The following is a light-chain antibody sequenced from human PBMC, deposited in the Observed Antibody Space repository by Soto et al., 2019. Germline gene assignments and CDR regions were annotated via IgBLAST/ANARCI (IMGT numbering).Light chain of an antibody. CDR1: QTLDTTY. CDR3: QQYDNSPLFT. Sequence: EIVLTQSPGSLSLSPGERATLSCSASQTLDTTYLAWYQQKPGQSPRLLIYSAYSRATGIPDRFSGSGSGTDFTLTISRLEPEACAVYYCQQYDNSPLFTFGPGTKVDLK. J-gene: IGKJ3*01. CDR2: SAY. V-gene: IGKV3-20*01.